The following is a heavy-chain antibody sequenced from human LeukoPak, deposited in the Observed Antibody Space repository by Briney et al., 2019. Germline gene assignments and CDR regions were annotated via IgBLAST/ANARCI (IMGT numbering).Heavy chain of an antibody. J-gene: IGHJ5*02. D-gene: IGHD2-2*01. CDR1: GGSISSYY. V-gene: IGHV4-4*07. CDR3: ARDLCGSTSCPGWFDP. Sequence: SETLSLTCTVSGGSISSYYWSWIRQPAGKGLEWIGRIYTSRSTKYNPSLKSRVTMSIDTSKNEFSLKLRSVTAADTAVYYCARDLCGSTSCPGWFDPWGQGTLVTVSS. CDR2: IYTSRST.